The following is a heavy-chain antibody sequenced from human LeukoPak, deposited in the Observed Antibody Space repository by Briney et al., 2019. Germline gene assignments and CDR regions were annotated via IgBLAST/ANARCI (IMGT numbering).Heavy chain of an antibody. J-gene: IGHJ6*02. D-gene: IGHD1-26*01. Sequence: SETLSLTCTVSGGSISSYYWSWVRQPAGTGREWIGRIYTSGSTNYNPSLKSRVTMSVDTSKNQFSLKLSSVNAADTAVYYCARVGDYGMDVWGQGTTVTVSS. CDR3: ARVGDYGMDV. CDR1: GGSISSYY. CDR2: IYTSGST. V-gene: IGHV4-4*07.